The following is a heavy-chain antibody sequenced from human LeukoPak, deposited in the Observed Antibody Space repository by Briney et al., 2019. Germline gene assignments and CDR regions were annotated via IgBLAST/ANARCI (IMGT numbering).Heavy chain of an antibody. V-gene: IGHV1-69*13. CDR2: IIPIFGTA. Sequence: ASVKVSCKASGGTFSSYAISWVRQAPGQGLEWMGGIIPIFGTANYAQKFQGRVTITADESTSTAYMELSSLRSEDTAVYYCARATPIQLWHGGSNVGGNDYWGQGTLVTVSS. CDR1: GGTFSSYA. J-gene: IGHJ4*02. CDR3: ARATPIQLWHGGSNVGGNDY. D-gene: IGHD5-18*01.